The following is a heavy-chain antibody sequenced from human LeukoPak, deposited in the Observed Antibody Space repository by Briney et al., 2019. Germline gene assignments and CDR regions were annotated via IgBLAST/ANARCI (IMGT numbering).Heavy chain of an antibody. J-gene: IGHJ4*02. CDR2: IRYDGSNK. V-gene: IGHV3-30*02. CDR3: ASRGDTAMPFDY. CDR1: GFTFSSYG. Sequence: GGSLRLSCAASGFTFSSYGMHWVRQAPGKGLEWVAFIRYDGSNKYYADSVKGRFTISRDNSKNTLYLQVNSLRAEDTAVYYCASRGDTAMPFDYWGQGTLVTVSS. D-gene: IGHD5-18*01.